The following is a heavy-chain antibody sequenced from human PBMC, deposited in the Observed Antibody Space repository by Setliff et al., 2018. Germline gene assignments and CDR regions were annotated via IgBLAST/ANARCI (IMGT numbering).Heavy chain of an antibody. D-gene: IGHD2-2*01. CDR2: IYYSGST. J-gene: IGHJ4*02. CDR3: ARGEGCNDGICLYQFDF. Sequence: SETLSLTCTVSGYSISSGYIWGWIRQPPGKGLEWIGYIYYSGSTYYNPSLKSRVTISVDTSKNQFSLKLSSVTAADTAVYYCARGEGCNDGICLYQFDFWGQGTLVTVSS. V-gene: IGHV4-38-2*02. CDR1: GYSISSGYI.